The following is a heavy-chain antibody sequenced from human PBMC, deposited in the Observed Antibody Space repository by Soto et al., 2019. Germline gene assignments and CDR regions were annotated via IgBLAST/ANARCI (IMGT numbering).Heavy chain of an antibody. CDR3: AKDLPDIVVVVAATNDAFDI. CDR2: ISGSGGST. D-gene: IGHD2-15*01. Sequence: HPGGSLRLSCAASGFTFSSYAMSWVRQAPGKGLEWVSAISGSGGSTYYADSVKGRFTISRDNSKNTLYLQMNSLRAEDTAVYYCAKDLPDIVVVVAATNDAFDIWGQGTMVTVSS. CDR1: GFTFSSYA. J-gene: IGHJ3*02. V-gene: IGHV3-23*01.